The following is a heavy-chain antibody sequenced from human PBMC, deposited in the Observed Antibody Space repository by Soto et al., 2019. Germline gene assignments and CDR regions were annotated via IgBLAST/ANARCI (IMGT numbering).Heavy chain of an antibody. CDR3: ARGSGWLFTNNWLDP. J-gene: IGHJ5*02. V-gene: IGHV4-59*01. CDR1: GGSISSYY. D-gene: IGHD6-19*01. Sequence: SETLSLTCTVSGGSISSYYWSWIRQPPGRGLEWIGYIYYSGSTNYNPSLKSRVTISVDTSKNQFSLKLSSVTAADTAVYCCARGSGWLFTNNWLDPWGQGALVTLSS. CDR2: IYYSGST.